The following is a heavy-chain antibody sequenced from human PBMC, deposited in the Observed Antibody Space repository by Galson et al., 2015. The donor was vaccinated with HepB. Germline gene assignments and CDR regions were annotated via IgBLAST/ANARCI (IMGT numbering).Heavy chain of an antibody. CDR3: AKEQRYSESYCDAFYHNGMDA. J-gene: IGHJ6*02. CDR1: GFTFSNYG. V-gene: IGHV3-30*18. CDR2: ISYDGRNQ. D-gene: IGHD1-26*01. Sequence: SLRLSCAASGFTFSNYGMHWVRQAPGKGLEWVAVISYDGRNQYYAEPVKGRFTISRENSKNTVFLQMNSLRVEDTAVFYCAKEQRYSESYCDAFYHNGMDAWGQGTTVTVSS.